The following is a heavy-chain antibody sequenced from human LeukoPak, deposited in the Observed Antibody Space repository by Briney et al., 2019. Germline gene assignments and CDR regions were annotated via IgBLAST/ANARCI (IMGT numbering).Heavy chain of an antibody. CDR1: GGSFTDYN. J-gene: IGHJ4*02. D-gene: IGHD1-1*01. CDR2: INDSGTT. CDR3: ARGLDLEGLDY. Sequence: KPSETLSLTCAVYGGSFTDYNWTWLRQSPGKVLEWIGEINDSGTTHYNPSLKSRVSISVDTANYQFSLRLSSLTAADTAVYYCARGLDLEGLDYWGQGTLVTVSS. V-gene: IGHV4-34*01.